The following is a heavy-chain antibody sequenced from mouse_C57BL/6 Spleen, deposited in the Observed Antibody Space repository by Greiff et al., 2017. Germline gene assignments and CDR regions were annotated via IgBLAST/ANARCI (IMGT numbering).Heavy chain of an antibody. CDR1: GYTFTDYE. CDR2: IDPETGGT. CDR3: TREEAVVRDFDY. V-gene: IGHV1-15*01. D-gene: IGHD1-1*01. Sequence: QVQLQQSGAELVRPGASVTLSCKASGYTFTDYEMHWVKQTPVHGLEWIGAIDPETGGTAYNQKFKGKAILTADKSSSTAYMELRSLTSEDSAVYYCTREEAVVRDFDYWGQGTTLTVSS. J-gene: IGHJ2*01.